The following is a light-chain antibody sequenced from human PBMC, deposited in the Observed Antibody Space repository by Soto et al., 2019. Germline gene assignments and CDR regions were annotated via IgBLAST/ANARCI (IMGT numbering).Light chain of an antibody. J-gene: IGLJ2*01. CDR3: SSYTSSNSVL. CDR1: SSDVGGYNY. V-gene: IGLV2-14*03. Sequence: QSALTQPASVSGSPGQSITISCTGTSSDVGGYNYVSWYQLHPGNAPKLMIYDVINRPSGVSYRFSGSKSGNTASLTISGLQAEDEADYYCSSYTSSNSVLFGGGTKLTVL. CDR2: DVI.